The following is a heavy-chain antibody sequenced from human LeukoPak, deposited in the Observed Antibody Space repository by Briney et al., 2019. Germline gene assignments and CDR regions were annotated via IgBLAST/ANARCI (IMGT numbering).Heavy chain of an antibody. D-gene: IGHD5-12*01. CDR3: ARDHRYAFDN. CDR1: GFTFSDYS. J-gene: IGHJ4*02. V-gene: IGHV3-48*04. Sequence: GGSLRLSCAASGFTFSDYSMNWVRQAPGKGREWISYVGISSGNTKYADSVKGRFTISGDSAKNSVFLQMNSLRVEDTAVYNCARDHRYAFDNWGQGTLVTVSS. CDR2: VGISSGNT.